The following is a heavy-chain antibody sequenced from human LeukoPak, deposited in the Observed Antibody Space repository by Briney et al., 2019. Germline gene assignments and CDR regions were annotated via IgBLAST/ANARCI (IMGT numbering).Heavy chain of an antibody. D-gene: IGHD3-10*01. Sequence: GGSLRLSCAASGFTFSSHGMHWVRQAPGKGLEWVAVIWYDGGNKYYAESVKGRFTISRDNSKNTLYLQMNSLRAEDTAVYYCARWGPDRGDDYWGQGTLVTVSS. V-gene: IGHV3-33*01. CDR1: GFTFSSHG. CDR2: IWYDGGNK. CDR3: ARWGPDRGDDY. J-gene: IGHJ4*02.